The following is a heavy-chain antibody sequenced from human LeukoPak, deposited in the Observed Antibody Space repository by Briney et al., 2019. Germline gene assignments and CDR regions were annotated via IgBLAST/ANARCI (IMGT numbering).Heavy chain of an antibody. CDR2: IYPGDSDT. D-gene: IGHD4-17*01. CDR3: ARLGYGDYYFDY. CDR1: GYSFTSYW. J-gene: IGHJ4*02. Sequence: GAPLQISCKGSGYSFTSYWIGWVRQLPGKGLEWMGIIYPGDSDTRYSPSFQGQVTVSADKSISTAYLQWSSLKASDTALYYCARLGYGDYYFDYWGQGTLVTVSS. V-gene: IGHV5-51*01.